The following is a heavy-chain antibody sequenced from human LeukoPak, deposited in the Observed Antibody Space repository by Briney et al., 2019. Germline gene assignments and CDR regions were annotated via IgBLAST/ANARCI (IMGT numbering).Heavy chain of an antibody. CDR3: ARLPKYSRPLDY. V-gene: IGHV1-8*02. CDR1: GYTFSSYD. CDR2: MNPNSGNT. Sequence: ASVKVSCKASGYTFSSYDINWVRQATGQGLEWVGWMNPNSGNTAYAQRFQGRVTMSRDTSISTAYMERSSLRSEDTAVYYCARLPKYSRPLDYWGQGTLVTDSS. D-gene: IGHD6-6*01. J-gene: IGHJ4*02.